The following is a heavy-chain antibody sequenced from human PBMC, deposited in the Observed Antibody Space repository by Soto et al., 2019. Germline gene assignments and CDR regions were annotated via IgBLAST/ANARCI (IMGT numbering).Heavy chain of an antibody. CDR2: ISGSGGST. Sequence: GGSLRLSCAASGFTFSSYAMSWVRQAPGKGLEWVSAISGSGGSTYYADSVKGRFTISRDNSKNTLYLQMNSLKPEDTAVYYCAKSAHPATVTLYYFDYWGQGALVT. D-gene: IGHD4-17*01. V-gene: IGHV3-23*01. CDR1: GFTFSSYA. CDR3: AKSAHPATVTLYYFDY. J-gene: IGHJ4*02.